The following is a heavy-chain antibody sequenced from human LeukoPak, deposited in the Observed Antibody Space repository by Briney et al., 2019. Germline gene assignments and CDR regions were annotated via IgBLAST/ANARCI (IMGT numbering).Heavy chain of an antibody. CDR1: GGSISSSSHY. CDR3: VRDHYYDSSGYTFRH. D-gene: IGHD3-22*01. Sequence: PSETLSLTCTVSGGSISSSSHYWGWIRQPPGKGLEWIGSIYYSGSTYYNPSLKSRVTISVDTSKNQFSLKLSSVTAADTAVYYCVRDHYYDSSGYTFRHWGQGTLVTVSS. V-gene: IGHV4-39*07. J-gene: IGHJ1*01. CDR2: IYYSGST.